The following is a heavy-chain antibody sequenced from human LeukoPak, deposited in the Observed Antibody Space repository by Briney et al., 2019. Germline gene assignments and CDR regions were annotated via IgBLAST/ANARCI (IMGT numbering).Heavy chain of an antibody. D-gene: IGHD3-10*01. J-gene: IGHJ4*02. CDR2: ISWNSGSI. V-gene: IGHV3-9*01. CDR1: GFTFDDYA. CDR3: AKATSSGSYYDVGFYYFDY. Sequence: GGSLRLSCAASGFTFDDYAMHWVRQAPGKGLEWVSGISWNSGSIGYADSVKGRFTISRDNAKNSLYLQMNSLRAEDTALYDCAKATSSGSYYDVGFYYFDYWGQGTLVTVSS.